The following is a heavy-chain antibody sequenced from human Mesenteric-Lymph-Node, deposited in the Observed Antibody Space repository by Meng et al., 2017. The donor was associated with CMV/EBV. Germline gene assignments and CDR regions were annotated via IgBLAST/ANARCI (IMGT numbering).Heavy chain of an antibody. CDR1: GFTFDDYA. D-gene: IGHD1-26*01. Sequence: GGSLRLSCAASGFTFDDYAMHCVRQAPGKGLAWVSGISWNSGSIGYADSVKGRFTISRDNAKNSLYLQMNSLRAEDTALYYCAKVLQWELPAFDIWGQGTMVTVSS. J-gene: IGHJ3*02. CDR3: AKVLQWELPAFDI. V-gene: IGHV3-9*01. CDR2: ISWNSGSI.